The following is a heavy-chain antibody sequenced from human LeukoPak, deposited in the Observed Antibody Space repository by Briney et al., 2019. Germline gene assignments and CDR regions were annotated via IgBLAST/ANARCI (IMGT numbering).Heavy chain of an antibody. CDR1: GFTFSSYA. J-gene: IGHJ4*02. CDR3: AKDDYGSGSYLDY. Sequence: GESLRLSCAASGFTFSSYAMSWVRQAPGKGLEWVSAISGSGGSTYYADSVKGRFTISRDNSKNTLYLQMNSLRAEDTAVYYCAKDDYGSGSYLDYWGQGTPVTVSS. D-gene: IGHD3-10*01. CDR2: ISGSGGST. V-gene: IGHV3-23*01.